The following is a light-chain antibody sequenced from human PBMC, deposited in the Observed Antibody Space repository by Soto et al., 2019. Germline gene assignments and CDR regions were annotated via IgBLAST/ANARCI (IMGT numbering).Light chain of an antibody. Sequence: DIQMTQSPSTLYASVGDRFIITFRASQSISSWLAWYQQKPGKAPKLLIYAASSLQSGVPSRFSGSRSGPDFTLTISSLQPEDFATYYCQQSYSSPPTFGQGTKVDIK. CDR1: QSISSW. CDR2: AAS. V-gene: IGKV1-39*01. J-gene: IGKJ1*01. CDR3: QQSYSSPPT.